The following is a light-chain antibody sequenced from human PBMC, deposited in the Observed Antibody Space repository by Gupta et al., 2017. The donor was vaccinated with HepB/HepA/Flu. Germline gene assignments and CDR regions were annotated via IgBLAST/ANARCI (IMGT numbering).Light chain of an antibody. CDR1: QSVSSY. V-gene: IGKV3-11*01. CDR3: QQRSNWRLT. CDR2: DAS. Sequence: EIVLTQSPAPLSLSLGERATLSCRASQSVSSYLAWYQQKPGQAPRLLIYDASNRATGIPARFSGSGSGTDFTLTISSLEPEDFAVYYCQQRSNWRLTFGGGTKVEIK. J-gene: IGKJ4*01.